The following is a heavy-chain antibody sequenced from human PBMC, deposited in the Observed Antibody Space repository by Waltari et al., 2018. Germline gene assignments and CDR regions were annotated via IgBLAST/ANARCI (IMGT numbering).Heavy chain of an antibody. D-gene: IGHD2-15*01. CDR3: AKDKSCSGGSCYMDV. J-gene: IGHJ6*03. CDR2: IRYDGSNK. CDR1: GFTFIRYG. Sequence: QVQLVESGGGVVQPGGSLSLSCAASGFTFIRYGMPWVRQAQGKGLEWVAFIRYDGSNKYYADSVKGRFTISRDNSKNTLYLQMNSLRAEDTAVYYCAKDKSCSGGSCYMDVWGKGTTVTVSS. V-gene: IGHV3-30*02.